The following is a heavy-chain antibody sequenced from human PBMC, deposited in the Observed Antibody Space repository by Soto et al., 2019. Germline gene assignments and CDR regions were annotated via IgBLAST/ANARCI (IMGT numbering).Heavy chain of an antibody. V-gene: IGHV4-31*03. CDR1: GGPITNY. Sequence: VQLQESGPGLVKPSQTLSLTCTVSGGPITNYWSWIRQHPGKGLGWIGYIYDSGSTYYNPSLKSRVTMSLDTSKNQLSLKLTSVTAADTAVYYCARVNLDYVTGMDVWGQGTTVTVSS. CDR2: IYDSGST. CDR3: ARVNLDYVTGMDV. J-gene: IGHJ6*02. D-gene: IGHD4-17*01.